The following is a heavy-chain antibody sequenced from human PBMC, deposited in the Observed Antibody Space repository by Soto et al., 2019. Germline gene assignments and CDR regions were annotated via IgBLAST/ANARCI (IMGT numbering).Heavy chain of an antibody. CDR2: INPRGGST. J-gene: IGHJ4*02. CDR1: GYTFTSHY. V-gene: IGHV1-46*01. Sequence: QVQVVQSGAEVKKPGASVKVSCKTSGYTFTSHYMYWVRQAPGQGLEWMGIINPRGGSTSNAQKSQGRLTMAGDPPTNTVFRELSGVRSNNPAVYYWARGALGATSTTPTFDYGGKGPLAPVPS. D-gene: IGHD1-26*01. CDR3: ARGALGATSTTPTFDY.